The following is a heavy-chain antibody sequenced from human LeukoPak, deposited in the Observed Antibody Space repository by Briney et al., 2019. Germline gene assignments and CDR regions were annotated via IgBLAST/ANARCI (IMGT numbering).Heavy chain of an antibody. Sequence: PGGSLRLSCAASGFTVSSSYMSWVRQAPGKGLEWVSVNSGGFTYYADSVKGRFTISRDNSKNTLYLQMSSLRAEDTAVYYCAKTGNPATGDYWGQGTLVTVSS. CDR1: GFTVSSSY. J-gene: IGHJ4*02. CDR2: NSGGFT. V-gene: IGHV3-53*01. CDR3: AKTGNPATGDY. D-gene: IGHD1-1*01.